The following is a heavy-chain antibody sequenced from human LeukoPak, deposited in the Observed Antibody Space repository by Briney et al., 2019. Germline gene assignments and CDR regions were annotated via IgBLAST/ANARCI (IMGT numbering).Heavy chain of an antibody. Sequence: SGGSLRLSCAASGFTFDDYAMHWVRQAPGKGLEWVSGISWNSGSIGYADSVKDRFTISRDNAKNSLYLQMNSLRAEDTALYYCAKDMSTAMVSSLFDYWGQGTLVTVSS. J-gene: IGHJ4*02. CDR1: GFTFDDYA. V-gene: IGHV3-9*01. CDR2: ISWNSGSI. CDR3: AKDMSTAMVSSLFDY. D-gene: IGHD5-18*01.